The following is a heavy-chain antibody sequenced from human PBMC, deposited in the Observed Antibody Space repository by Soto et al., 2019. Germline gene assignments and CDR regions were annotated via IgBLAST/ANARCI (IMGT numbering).Heavy chain of an antibody. CDR2: ISYDGSNK. Sequence: WGSLRLSCAASGFAFSIYGIYLVRQSPGKGLEWVAVISYDGSNKYYADYVKGRFTISGDNSKNTLYLPMNGLSAADTAVYYCAKFVGFSRSCWGQGTRVTVSS. CDR3: AKFVGFSRSC. J-gene: IGHJ4*02. D-gene: IGHD6-13*01. CDR1: GFAFSIYG. V-gene: IGHV3-30*18.